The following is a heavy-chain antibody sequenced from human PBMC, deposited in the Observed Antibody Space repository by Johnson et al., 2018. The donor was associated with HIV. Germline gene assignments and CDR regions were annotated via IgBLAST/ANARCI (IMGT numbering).Heavy chain of an antibody. CDR2: ISYDGGNK. D-gene: IGHD3-10*01. J-gene: IGHJ3*02. CDR3: ASAVTPFGDWEAFDI. CDR1: GFRFSRYG. Sequence: QVQLVESGGGVAQPGRSLRLSCAASGFRFSRYGMHWVRQAPGKGLEWVAVISYDGGNKYYAASVTGRFTISSDNSKNTLYLQMNSLRAEDTAVYDCASAVTPFGDWEAFDIWGQGTMVTVSS. V-gene: IGHV3-30*03.